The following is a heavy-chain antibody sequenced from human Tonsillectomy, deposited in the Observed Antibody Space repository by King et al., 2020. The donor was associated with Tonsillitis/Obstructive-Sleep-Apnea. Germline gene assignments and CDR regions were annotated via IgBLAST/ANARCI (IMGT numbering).Heavy chain of an antibody. V-gene: IGHV4-34*01. D-gene: IGHD2-15*01. CDR1: GGSLSGYY. Sequence: VQLQQGGAGLLKPSETLPLTCAVYGGSLSGYYWGCIRQPPGKGLEWIGEINHRGSTNYNPSLKSRVTMSVDTSKNQFSLKLSSVTAADTAVYYCARGEIVVVVAASEYFHHWGQGTLVTVSS. CDR3: ARGEIVVVVAASEYFHH. CDR2: INHRGST. J-gene: IGHJ1*01.